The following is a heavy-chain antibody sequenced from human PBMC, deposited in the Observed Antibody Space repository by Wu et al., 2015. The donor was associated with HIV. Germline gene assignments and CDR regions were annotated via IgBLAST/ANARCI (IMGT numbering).Heavy chain of an antibody. J-gene: IGHJ3*02. CDR2: INPNSGGT. CDR1: GYTFTGYY. V-gene: IGHV1-2*02. D-gene: IGHD3-10*01. Sequence: QVQLVQSGAEVKKPGASVKVSCKASGYTFTGYYMHWVRQAPGQGLEWMGWINPNSGGTNYAQKFQGRVTMTRDTSISTAYMELSRLRSDDTAVYYCATYYYGSGREESDAFDIWGQGTMVTVSS. CDR3: ATYYYGSGREESDAFDI.